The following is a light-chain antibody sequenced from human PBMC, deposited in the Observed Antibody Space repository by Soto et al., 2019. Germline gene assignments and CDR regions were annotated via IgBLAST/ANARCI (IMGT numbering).Light chain of an antibody. V-gene: IGKV1-12*01. CDR1: QDISIW. J-gene: IGKJ2*01. CDR3: QQYKSYPYT. CDR2: AAS. Sequence: DIQMTQSPSSVSASVGDRVTITCRASQDISIWLAWYQQKPGKAPNLLISAASTLQSGVPSRFSGSGSGTDFTLTITSLQPEDFATYYCQQYKSYPYTFGQGTKLEIK.